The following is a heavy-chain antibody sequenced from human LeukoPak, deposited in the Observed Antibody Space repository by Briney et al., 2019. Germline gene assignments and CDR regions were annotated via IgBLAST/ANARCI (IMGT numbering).Heavy chain of an antibody. J-gene: IGHJ4*02. Sequence: GGSLRLSCAASGFTFSSYAMSWVRQAPGKGLEWVSAISGSGGSTYYADSVKGRFTISRDNSKNTLYLQMNSLRAEDTAVYYCAKDMKDARDLWLGDNTYYFDYWGQGTLVTVSS. CDR3: AKDMKDARDLWLGDNTYYFDY. D-gene: IGHD3-10*01. CDR1: GFTFSSYA. V-gene: IGHV3-23*01. CDR2: ISGSGGST.